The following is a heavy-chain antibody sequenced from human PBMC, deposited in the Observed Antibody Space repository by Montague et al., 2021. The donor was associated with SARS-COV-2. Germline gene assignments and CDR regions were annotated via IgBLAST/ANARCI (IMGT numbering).Heavy chain of an antibody. CDR1: GFTFGDYA. Sequence: SLRLSCAASGFTFGDYAMHWVRQAPGKGLEWVSYINWNGGNTGYSDSVXGRFTISRDNAKNSLYLYMNSLRAEDTALYYCQTTKDSYDSSHYSFDFWGQGTLVTVSS. CDR3: QTTKDSYDSSHYSFDF. V-gene: IGHV3-9*01. CDR2: INWNGGNT. D-gene: IGHD3-22*01. J-gene: IGHJ4*02.